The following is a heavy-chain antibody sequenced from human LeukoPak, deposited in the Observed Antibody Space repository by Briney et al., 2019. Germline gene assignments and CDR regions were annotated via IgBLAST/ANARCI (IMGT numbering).Heavy chain of an antibody. J-gene: IGHJ5*02. CDR1: GGSISSYY. V-gene: IGHV4-59*01. CDR3: ARVGIAAAVVWFDP. D-gene: IGHD6-13*01. Sequence: SVTLSLTCTVSGGSISSYYWSWIRQPPGKGLEWIGYIYYSGSTNYNPSLKSRVTISVDTSKNQFSLKLSSVTAADTAVYYCARVGIAAAVVWFDPWGQGTLVTVSS. CDR2: IYYSGST.